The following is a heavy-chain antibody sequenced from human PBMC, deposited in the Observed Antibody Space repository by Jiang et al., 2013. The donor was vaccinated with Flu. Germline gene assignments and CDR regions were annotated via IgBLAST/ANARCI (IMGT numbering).Heavy chain of an antibody. CDR3: ARGLAVAAAFDI. Sequence: WVRQAPGQGLEWVGRIIPILGIANFAQKLQGRVTITADKSTNTAHMELSSLASEDTAVYYCARGLAVAAAFDIWGQGTMVTVSS. CDR2: IIPILGIA. J-gene: IGHJ3*02. D-gene: IGHD6-19*01. V-gene: IGHV1-69*04.